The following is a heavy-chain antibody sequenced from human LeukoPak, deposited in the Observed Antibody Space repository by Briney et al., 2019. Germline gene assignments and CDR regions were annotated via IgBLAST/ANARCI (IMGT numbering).Heavy chain of an antibody. CDR3: AREGSYRNWFDP. CDR2: KKQEGSEK. CDR1: GFTFSNYW. D-gene: IGHD1-26*01. Sequence: GGSLRLSCAASGFTFSNYWMSWVRQAPGKGLEWVTNKKQEGSEKYYGDSVKGRFTISRHNAKNLLYLQMNSLRDEDAAVYYWAREGSYRNWFDPWGRGTLVSVSS. V-gene: IGHV3-7*05. J-gene: IGHJ5*02.